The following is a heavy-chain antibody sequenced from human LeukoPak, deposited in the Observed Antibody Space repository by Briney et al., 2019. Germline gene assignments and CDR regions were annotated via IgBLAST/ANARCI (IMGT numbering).Heavy chain of an antibody. J-gene: IGHJ4*02. Sequence: GGSLRLSCAASGFTFSSYTMNWVRQAPGRGLEWVSCISSSSTYMLYADSAKGRFTISRDNANNSLYLRMNSLRAEDTAVYFCARGGATLYYFDYWGQGTLVTVSS. D-gene: IGHD1-26*01. CDR1: GFTFSSYT. CDR2: ISSSSTYM. CDR3: ARGGATLYYFDY. V-gene: IGHV3-21*01.